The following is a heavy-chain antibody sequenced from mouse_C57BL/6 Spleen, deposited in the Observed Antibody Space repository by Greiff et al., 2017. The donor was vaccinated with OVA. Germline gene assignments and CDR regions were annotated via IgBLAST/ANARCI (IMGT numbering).Heavy chain of an antibody. J-gene: IGHJ2*01. Sequence: VQLQQSGAELVKPGASVKLSCKASGYTFTEYTIHWVKQRPGQGLEWIGWFYPGSGSIKYNEKFKDKATLTADKSSSTVYMELSRLTSDDSAVYYCARNEEITSRFDYWGQGTTLTVSS. D-gene: IGHD2-4*01. CDR1: GYTFTEYT. CDR2: FYPGSGSI. CDR3: ARNEEITSRFDY. V-gene: IGHV1-62-2*01.